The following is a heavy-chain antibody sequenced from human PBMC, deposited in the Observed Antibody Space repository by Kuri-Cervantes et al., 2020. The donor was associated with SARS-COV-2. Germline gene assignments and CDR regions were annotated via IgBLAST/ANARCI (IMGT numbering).Heavy chain of an antibody. J-gene: IGHJ5*02. CDR1: GYTFTDYS. CDR2: INPNSGDT. Sequence: ASVTVSCKASGYTFTDYSMHWVRQAPGQGLEWMGWINPNSGDTNYAQKFQGPVTVTRDTSIGTVFMEVSRLRSDDTAVYYWAIRSRGARWFNPWGQGTLVTVSS. CDR3: AIRSRGARWFNP. V-gene: IGHV1-2*02. D-gene: IGHD3-16*01.